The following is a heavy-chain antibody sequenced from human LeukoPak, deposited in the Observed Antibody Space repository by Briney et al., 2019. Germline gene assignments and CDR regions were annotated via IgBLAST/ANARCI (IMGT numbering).Heavy chain of an antibody. CDR1: GFTFSSYS. Sequence: GGSLRLSCAASGFTFSSYSMNWVRQAPGKGLEWVSYISSSSSTIYYADSVKGRFTISRDNAKNSLYLQMNSLRAEDTAVYYCARGAIGWSYYDSSYWGQGTLVTVSS. J-gene: IGHJ4*02. CDR3: ARGAIGWSYYDSSY. V-gene: IGHV3-48*01. CDR2: ISSSSSTI. D-gene: IGHD3-22*01.